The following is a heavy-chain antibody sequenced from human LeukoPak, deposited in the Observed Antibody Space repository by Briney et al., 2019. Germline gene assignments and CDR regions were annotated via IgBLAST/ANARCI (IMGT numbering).Heavy chain of an antibody. CDR3: AKEVGAAAFDY. D-gene: IGHD1-26*01. CDR2: ISYDGSNK. CDR1: GFTFSSYG. J-gene: IGHJ4*02. Sequence: PGRSLRLSCAASGFTFSSYGMHWVRQAPGKGLEWVAVISYDGSNKYYADSVKGRFTISRDNSKNTLYLQMNSLRAEDTAVYYCAKEVGAAAFDYWGQGTLVTASS. V-gene: IGHV3-30*18.